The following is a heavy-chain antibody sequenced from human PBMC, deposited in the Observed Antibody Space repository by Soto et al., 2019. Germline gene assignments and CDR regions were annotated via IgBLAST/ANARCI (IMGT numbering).Heavy chain of an antibody. Sequence: SVKVYCKASGFTFTSSAVQVVRQARGQRLEWIGWIGVGSGNRHYAQKFQERVTITRDMSTNTAYMELSSLRSEDTAVYYCAALGVNFDHWGQGTLVTVSS. D-gene: IGHD2-8*01. CDR3: AALGVNFDH. CDR2: IGVGSGNR. CDR1: GFTFTSSA. V-gene: IGHV1-58*01. J-gene: IGHJ4*02.